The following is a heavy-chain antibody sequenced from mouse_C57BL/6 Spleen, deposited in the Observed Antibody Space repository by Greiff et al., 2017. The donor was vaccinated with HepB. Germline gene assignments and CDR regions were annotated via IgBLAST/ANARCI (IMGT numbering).Heavy chain of an antibody. CDR2: INPNNGGT. CDR3: ARDYSARRWYFDV. Sequence: VQLKQSGPELVKPGASVKIPCKASGYTFTDYNMDWVKQSHGKSLEWIGDINPNNGGTIYNQKFKGKATLTVDKSSSTAYMELRSLTSEDTAVYYCARDYSARRWYFDVWGTGTTVTVSS. J-gene: IGHJ1*03. V-gene: IGHV1-18*01. D-gene: IGHD2-13*01. CDR1: GYTFTDYN.